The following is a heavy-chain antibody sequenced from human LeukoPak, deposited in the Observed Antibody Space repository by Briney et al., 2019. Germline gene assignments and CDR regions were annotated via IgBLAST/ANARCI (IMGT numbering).Heavy chain of an antibody. J-gene: IGHJ4*02. D-gene: IGHD6-13*01. CDR1: GGSFSGYY. CDR2: INHSGST. V-gene: IGHV4-34*01. Sequence: SETLSLTCAVSGGSFSGYYWSWIRQPPGKGLEWIGEINHSGSTNYNPSLKSRVTISVDTSKNKFSLKVSSVTAADTAVYYCTRDLSSAWLYYWGEGTLVTVSS. CDR3: TRDLSSAWLYY.